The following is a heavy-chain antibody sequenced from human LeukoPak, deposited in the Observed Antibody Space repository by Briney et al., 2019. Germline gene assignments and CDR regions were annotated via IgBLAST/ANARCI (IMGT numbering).Heavy chain of an antibody. CDR2: ISGSGGST. D-gene: IGHD6-19*01. Sequence: GGSLRLSCAASGFTFSSYAMSWVRHAPGKGLEWVSAISGSGGSTYYADSVKGRFTISRDKSKNTLYLQMNPLRAEARAVFYCAKGNSVAGSYNWFYPCGQGTLGTVSS. CDR3: AKGNSVAGSYNWFYP. J-gene: IGHJ5*02. V-gene: IGHV3-23*01. CDR1: GFTFSSYA.